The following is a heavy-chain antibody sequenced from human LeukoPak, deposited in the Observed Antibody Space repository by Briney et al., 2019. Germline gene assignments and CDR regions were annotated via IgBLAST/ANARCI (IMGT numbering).Heavy chain of an antibody. CDR3: ASPGLRFDY. CDR2: ITSTSNTI. J-gene: IGHJ4*02. D-gene: IGHD4-17*01. Sequence: GVSLRLSCAASGFTFSSYNTNWVRQAPGKGLEWVSYITSTSNTIYYADSVKGRFTISRDNAKNSLYLQMNSLRDEDTAVYYCASPGLRFDYWGQGTLVTVSS. CDR1: GFTFSSYN. V-gene: IGHV3-48*02.